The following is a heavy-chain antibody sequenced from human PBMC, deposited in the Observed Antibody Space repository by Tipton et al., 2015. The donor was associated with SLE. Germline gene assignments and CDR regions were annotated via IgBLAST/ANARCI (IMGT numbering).Heavy chain of an antibody. CDR1: GGSISSFNW. CDR2: IYHSGST. J-gene: IGHJ4*02. CDR3: ARDYYDTSGDRVDY. D-gene: IGHD3-22*01. Sequence: TLSLTCAVSGGSISSFNWWSWVRQPPGKGLQWIGEIYHSGSTNYNPSLKSQITISVDKSKNNFSLKLSSVTAADTAVYFCARDYYDTSGDRVDYWGQGTLVTVSS. V-gene: IGHV4-4*01.